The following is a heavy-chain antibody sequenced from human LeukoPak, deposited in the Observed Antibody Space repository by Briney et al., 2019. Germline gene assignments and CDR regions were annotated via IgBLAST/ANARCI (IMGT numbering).Heavy chain of an antibody. D-gene: IGHD3-3*01. CDR1: GFTFSSYG. CDR3: AKVASVSDFWSGYFDY. CDR2: IRYDGSTK. V-gene: IGHV3-30*02. Sequence: GGSLRLSCAASGFTFSSYGMHWVRQAPGKGLEWVAFIRYDGSTKNYADSVKGRFIISRDNAKNTLYLQMNSLRAEDTAVYYCAKVASVSDFWSGYFDYWGQGTLVTVSS. J-gene: IGHJ4*02.